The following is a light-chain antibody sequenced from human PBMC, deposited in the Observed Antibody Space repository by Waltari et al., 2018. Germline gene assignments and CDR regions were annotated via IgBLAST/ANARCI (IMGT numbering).Light chain of an antibody. CDR3: QHFDNLLFT. Sequence: DIQVTQSPSSLSASVGDRVTITCQASQAISHSLNWYQQRPGKAPKVLIYDATLLKIGVPSRFSGSGSGTDFTFAITSLQPEDAATYYCQHFDNLLFTFGQGTKLEI. CDR2: DAT. V-gene: IGKV1-33*01. CDR1: QAISHS. J-gene: IGKJ2*01.